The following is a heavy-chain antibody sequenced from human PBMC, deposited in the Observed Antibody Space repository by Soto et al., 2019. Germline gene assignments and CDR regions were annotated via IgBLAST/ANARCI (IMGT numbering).Heavy chain of an antibody. CDR1: GYTFTSYG. CDR3: ARGTCTNGVCYWGYAFDI. Sequence: ASVKVSCKASGYTFTSYGISWVRQAPGQGLEWMGWISAYNGNTNYAQKLQGRVTMTTDTSTSTAYMELRSLRSDDTAVYYCARGTCTNGVCYWGYAFDIWGQGTMVTVSS. V-gene: IGHV1-18*01. CDR2: ISAYNGNT. D-gene: IGHD2-8*01. J-gene: IGHJ3*02.